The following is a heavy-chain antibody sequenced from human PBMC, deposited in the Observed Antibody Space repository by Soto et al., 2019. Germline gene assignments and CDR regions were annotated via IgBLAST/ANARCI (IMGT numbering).Heavy chain of an antibody. D-gene: IGHD3-22*01. Sequence: SETMSLTCTFSGFSISTYFWRLIRLPAGGGLERIGRIYTTGSTNYNPSLKSRVTMSLDTSRNQFSLKLSSVTAADTAVYYCAREGGYFDSSGSGVYHYHGVDVWGQGTTVTVSS. V-gene: IGHV4-4*07. CDR3: AREGGYFDSSGSGVYHYHGVDV. J-gene: IGHJ6*02. CDR1: GFSISTYF. CDR2: IYTTGST.